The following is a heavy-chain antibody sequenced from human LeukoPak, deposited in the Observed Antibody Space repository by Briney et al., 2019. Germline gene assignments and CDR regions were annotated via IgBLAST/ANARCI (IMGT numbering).Heavy chain of an antibody. CDR2: IYPDDSDT. Sequence: PGESLKISCKGSGYSFTSYWIGWVRQMPGKGLEWMGIIYPDDSDTRYSPSFQGQVTISADKSISTAYLQWSSLKASDTAMYYCARHFNRFKGDSSGYYYYGMDVWGQGTTVTVSS. CDR3: ARHFNRFKGDSSGYYYYGMDV. D-gene: IGHD3-22*01. CDR1: GYSFTSYW. J-gene: IGHJ6*02. V-gene: IGHV5-51*01.